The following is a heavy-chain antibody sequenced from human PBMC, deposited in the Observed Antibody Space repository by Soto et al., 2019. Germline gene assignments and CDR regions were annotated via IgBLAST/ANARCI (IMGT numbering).Heavy chain of an antibody. CDR2: INHSGST. D-gene: IGHD3-22*01. Sequence: SETLSLTCAVYGGSFSGYYWSWIRQPPGKGLEWIGEINHSGSTNYNPSLKSRVTISVDTSKNQFSLKLSSVTAADTAAYYCARGSADYYDSSGYPYYFDYWGQGTLVTVSS. CDR3: ARGSADYYDSSGYPYYFDY. J-gene: IGHJ4*02. V-gene: IGHV4-34*01. CDR1: GGSFSGYY.